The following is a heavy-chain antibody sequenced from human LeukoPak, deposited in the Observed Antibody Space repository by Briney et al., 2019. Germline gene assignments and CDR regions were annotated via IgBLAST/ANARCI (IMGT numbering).Heavy chain of an antibody. CDR1: LDSTCVVI. Sequence: SETLSLTCALSLDSTCVVIWRSSSLPPGEGLEWIWYTYDSGSTSYNPSLKSRVTISQDTSKNPLCRPRAEVTAAEQGAKHCARARPNWHPPDFWGQGTLVTVSS. V-gene: IGHV4-59*01. D-gene: IGHD1-1*01. J-gene: IGHJ4*02. CDR2: TYDSGST. CDR3: ARARPNWHPPDF.